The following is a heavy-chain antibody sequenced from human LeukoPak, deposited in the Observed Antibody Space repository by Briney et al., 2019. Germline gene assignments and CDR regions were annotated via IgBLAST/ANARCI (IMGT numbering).Heavy chain of an antibody. CDR3: AREMGSVYFDF. CDR1: GFSFSSYG. J-gene: IGHJ4*02. Sequence: GGSLRLSCTASGFSFSSYGIHWVRQTPGKGLEWVALVSYDGSIKDYVDSVKGRFTISRDDSKNTVYLQINGLRAEDTAVYYCAREMGSVYFDFWGQGTLVTVSS. CDR2: VSYDGSIK. D-gene: IGHD3-10*01. V-gene: IGHV3-33*01.